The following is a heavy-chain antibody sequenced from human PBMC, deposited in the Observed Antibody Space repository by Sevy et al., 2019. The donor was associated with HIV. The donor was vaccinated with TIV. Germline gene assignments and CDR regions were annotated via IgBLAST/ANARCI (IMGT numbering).Heavy chain of an antibody. CDR1: GGTFSSYA. Sequence: ASVKVSCKASGGTFSSYAISWVRQAPGQGLEWMGGIIPIFGTANYAQKFQGRVTITADESTSTAYMELSSLRSEDTAVYYCARDHKRREISYGMDVWGQGTTVTVSS. V-gene: IGHV1-69*13. J-gene: IGHJ6*02. CDR2: IIPIFGTA. D-gene: IGHD3-16*02. CDR3: ARDHKRREISYGMDV.